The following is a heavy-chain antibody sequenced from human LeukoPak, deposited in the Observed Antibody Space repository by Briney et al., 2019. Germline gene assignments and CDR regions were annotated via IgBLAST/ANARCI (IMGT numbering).Heavy chain of an antibody. CDR3: ARSPQEIFDF. CDR1: GFTFSSYA. CDR2: ISGSGGNT. J-gene: IGHJ4*02. Sequence: GGSLRLSCAASGFTFSSYAMSWVCQAPGKGLEWVSVISGSGGNTYYADSVKGRFTISRDNSKNTLYLQMISLRAEDTAVYYCARSPQEIFDFWGQGTLVTVSS. V-gene: IGHV3-23*01.